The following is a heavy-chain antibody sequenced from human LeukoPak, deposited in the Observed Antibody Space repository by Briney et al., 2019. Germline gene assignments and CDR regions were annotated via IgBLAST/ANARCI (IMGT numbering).Heavy chain of an antibody. CDR3: AKGMRITMIVVRFDY. CDR2: ISGSGGST. J-gene: IGHJ4*02. D-gene: IGHD3-22*01. V-gene: IGHV3-23*01. CDR1: GFTFSSYA. Sequence: GGSLRLPCAASGFTFSSYAMSWVRQAPGKGLEWVSAISGSGGSTYYADSVKGRFTISRDNSKNTLYLQMNSLRAEDTAVYYCAKGMRITMIVVRFDYWGQGTLVTVSS.